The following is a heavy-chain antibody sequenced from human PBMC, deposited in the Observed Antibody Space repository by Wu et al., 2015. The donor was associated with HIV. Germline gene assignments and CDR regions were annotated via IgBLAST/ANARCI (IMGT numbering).Heavy chain of an antibody. CDR3: ARAGTEQSSNWYPFDVFDI. Sequence: VQSGAEVKKPGASVKVSCKASGYTFTKYGISWVRQAPGQGLEFMGWISPYNGNTNYAQKFQGRVTMTTDTSTRTAYMEVTSLRSDDTAVYYCARAGTEQSSNWYPFDVFDIWGQGTMVTISS. J-gene: IGHJ3*02. CDR1: GYTFTKYG. V-gene: IGHV1-18*01. D-gene: IGHD6-13*01. CDR2: ISPYNGNT.